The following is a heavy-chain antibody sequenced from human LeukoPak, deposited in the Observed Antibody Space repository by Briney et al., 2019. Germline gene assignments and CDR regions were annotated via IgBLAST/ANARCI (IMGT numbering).Heavy chain of an antibody. Sequence: SETLSLTCTVSGGSIINYYWNWIRQPPGRGLEWIGYIHYSGSTNYNPSLKSRVTTSVDTSKNQFSLKLSSVTAADTAVYYCATQNPTYFHYWGQGTLVTVSS. CDR3: ATQNPTYFHY. J-gene: IGHJ4*02. V-gene: IGHV4-59*08. CDR1: GGSIINYY. CDR2: IHYSGST.